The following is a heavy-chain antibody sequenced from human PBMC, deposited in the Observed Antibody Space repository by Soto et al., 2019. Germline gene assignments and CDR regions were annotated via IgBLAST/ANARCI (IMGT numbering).Heavy chain of an antibody. V-gene: IGHV4-39*01. J-gene: IGHJ4*02. CDR3: ARLSSRHWVDY. Sequence: PSETLSLTCIVSGSSISSSGYYWGWIRQPPGKGLEWIASMYYNVGTYYNPSLKSRVTISVDTSANQFSLKLSSVTAADTAVYYCARLSSRHWVDYWGQGTLVTVSS. CDR1: GSSISSSGYY. D-gene: IGHD3-16*01. CDR2: MYYNVGT.